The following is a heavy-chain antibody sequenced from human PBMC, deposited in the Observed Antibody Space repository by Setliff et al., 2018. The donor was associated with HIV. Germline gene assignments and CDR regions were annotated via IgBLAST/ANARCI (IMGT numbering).Heavy chain of an antibody. V-gene: IGHV4-30-4*08. CDR1: GYSISSDDHY. CDR3: ARMSVSAAVYFDS. CDR2: IFNTGST. Sequence: SETLSLTCTDSGYSISSDDHYWSWIRQTPGKGLEWIGYIFNTGSTYYKSSLASRLTMSIDTSRNQFSLKLRSVTAADTAVFYCARMSVSAAVYFDSWGQGTLVTV. D-gene: IGHD6-25*01. J-gene: IGHJ4*02.